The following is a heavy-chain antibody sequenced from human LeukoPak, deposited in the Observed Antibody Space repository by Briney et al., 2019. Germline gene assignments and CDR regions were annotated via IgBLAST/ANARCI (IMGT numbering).Heavy chain of an antibody. CDR2: ISLTSTYI. CDR3: ADYGGNSMVV. Sequence: GGSLRLSCAASGFTFSDYSMNWVRQAPGKGLEWVSSISLTSTYIYYADSVKGRFTISRDNAKNSLYLQMDSLRAEDTAVYYCADYGGNSMVVWSNETTLTVSS. V-gene: IGHV3-21*01. J-gene: IGHJ6*04. D-gene: IGHD4-23*01. CDR1: GFTFSDYS.